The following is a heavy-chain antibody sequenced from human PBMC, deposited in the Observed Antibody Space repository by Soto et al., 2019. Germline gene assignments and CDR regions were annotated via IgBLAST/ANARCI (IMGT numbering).Heavy chain of an antibody. J-gene: IGHJ6*02. CDR3: ARDPAYVPYYYYGMDV. CDR1: GFTFSDYY. V-gene: IGHV3-11*01. Sequence: QVPLVESGGGLVKPGGSLRLSCAASGFTFSDYYMSWIRQAPGKGLEWVSYISSSGSTIYYADSVKGRFTISRDNAKNSLYLQMNSLRAEDTAVYYCARDPAYVPYYYYGMDVWGQGTTVTVSS. CDR2: ISSSGSTI. D-gene: IGHD2-2*01.